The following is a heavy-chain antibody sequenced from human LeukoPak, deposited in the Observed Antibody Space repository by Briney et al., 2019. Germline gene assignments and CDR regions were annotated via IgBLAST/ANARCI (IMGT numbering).Heavy chain of an antibody. D-gene: IGHD5-12*01. CDR3: ARDGEGGYDTQYFQH. V-gene: IGHV4-30-4*01. CDR2: IYYSGST. CDR1: GGSISSGDYY. Sequence: SETLSLTCTVSGGSISSGDYYWSWIRQPPGKGLEWIGYIYYSGSTYYNPSLKSRVTISVDTSKNQFSLKLSSVTAADTAVYYCARDGEGGYDTQYFQHWGQGTLVTVSS. J-gene: IGHJ1*01.